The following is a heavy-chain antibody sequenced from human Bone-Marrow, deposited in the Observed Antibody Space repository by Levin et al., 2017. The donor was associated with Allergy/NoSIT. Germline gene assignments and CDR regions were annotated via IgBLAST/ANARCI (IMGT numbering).Heavy chain of an antibody. J-gene: IGHJ3*02. Sequence: GASVKVSCKASGYTFTGYYMHWVRQAPGQGLEWMGWINLNSGGTNYAQKFQGRVTMTRDTSISTAYMELSRLRSDDTAVYYCARWSDQCSGGSCNHDSSGYYATRGAFDIWGQGTMVTVSS. CDR2: INLNSGGT. CDR3: ARWSDQCSGGSCNHDSSGYYATRGAFDI. V-gene: IGHV1-2*02. D-gene: IGHD3-22*01. CDR1: GYTFTGYY.